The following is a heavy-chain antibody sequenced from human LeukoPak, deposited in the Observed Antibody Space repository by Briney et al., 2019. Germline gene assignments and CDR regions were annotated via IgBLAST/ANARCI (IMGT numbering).Heavy chain of an antibody. D-gene: IGHD3-22*01. Sequence: PSETLSLTCTVSGGSISSYYWSWIRQPPGKGLEWLGYIYYSGSTNYNPSLKSRVTISVDTSKNQFSLKLSSVTAADTAVYYCARATYYYDSSGYYVRAFDMWGQGTMVTVSS. J-gene: IGHJ3*02. V-gene: IGHV4-59*01. CDR3: ARATYYYDSSGYYVRAFDM. CDR2: IYYSGST. CDR1: GGSISSYY.